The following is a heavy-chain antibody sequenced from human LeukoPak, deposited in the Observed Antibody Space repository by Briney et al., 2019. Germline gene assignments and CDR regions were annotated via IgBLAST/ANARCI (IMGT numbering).Heavy chain of an antibody. J-gene: IGHJ4*02. Sequence: SETLSLTCTVSGGSISSSSYYWGWIRQPAGKGLEWIGRIYTSGSTNHNPSLKSRVTMSVDTSKNQFSLKLSSVTAADTAVYYCARDMATSIHYWGQGTLVTVSS. CDR1: GGSISSSSYY. CDR2: IYTSGST. V-gene: IGHV4-61*02. D-gene: IGHD5-24*01. CDR3: ARDMATSIHY.